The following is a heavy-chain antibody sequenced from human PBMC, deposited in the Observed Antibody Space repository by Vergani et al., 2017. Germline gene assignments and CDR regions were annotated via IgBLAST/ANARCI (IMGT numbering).Heavy chain of an antibody. CDR1: GYTFTSYA. J-gene: IGHJ5*02. Sequence: QVQLLQSGSELKKPGASVRISCKASGYTFTSYAMNWVRQAPGQGLEWMGWINTNTGNPTYAQGFTGRFVFSLDTSVSTAYLQISSLKAEDTAVYYCAREWGPPRVDTAMVNWFDPWGQGTLVTVSS. D-gene: IGHD5-18*01. V-gene: IGHV7-4-1*02. CDR2: INTNTGNP. CDR3: AREWGPPRVDTAMVNWFDP.